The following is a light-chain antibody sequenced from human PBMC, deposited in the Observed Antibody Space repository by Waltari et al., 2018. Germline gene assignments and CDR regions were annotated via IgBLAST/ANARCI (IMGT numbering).Light chain of an antibody. CDR3: QVWDSSSDHPGV. CDR2: YDS. CDR1: NIGSKS. V-gene: IGLV3-21*04. J-gene: IGLJ2*01. Sequence: SYVLTQPPSVSVAPGKTARITCGGNNIGSKSVHWYQQKPGQAPVLVIYYDSDRPSGGPGRFSGSNSGNTATLTISRVEAGDEADYYCQVWDSSSDHPGVFGGGTKLTVL.